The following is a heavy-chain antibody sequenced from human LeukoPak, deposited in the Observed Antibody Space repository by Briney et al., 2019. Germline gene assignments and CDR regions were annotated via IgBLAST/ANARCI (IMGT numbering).Heavy chain of an antibody. CDR2: INHSGST. Sequence: SETLSLTCAVYVGSFSGYYWSWIRQPPGKGLECIGEINHSGSTNYNPSLKSRVTISVDTSKNQFSLKLSSVTAADTAVYYCARVGYCSSTSCYYGDYWGQGTLVTVSS. D-gene: IGHD2-2*01. CDR1: VGSFSGYY. J-gene: IGHJ4*02. CDR3: ARVGYCSSTSCYYGDY. V-gene: IGHV4-34*01.